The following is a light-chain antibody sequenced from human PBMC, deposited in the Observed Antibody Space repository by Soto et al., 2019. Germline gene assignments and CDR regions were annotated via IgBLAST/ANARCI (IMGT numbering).Light chain of an antibody. Sequence: QSVLTQPASVSGSPEQSITISCTGTSSDVGGYKYVSWYQQYPGKAPKLMIYEVSSRPSGVSNRFSGSKSGNTASLTISGLQAEDEADYYCSSFTSTSTLYVFGSGTKVTVL. CDR1: SSDVGGYKY. J-gene: IGLJ1*01. V-gene: IGLV2-14*01. CDR3: SSFTSTSTLYV. CDR2: EVS.